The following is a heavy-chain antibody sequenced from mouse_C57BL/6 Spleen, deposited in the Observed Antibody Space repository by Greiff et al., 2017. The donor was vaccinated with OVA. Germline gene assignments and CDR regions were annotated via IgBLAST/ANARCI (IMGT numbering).Heavy chain of an antibody. J-gene: IGHJ1*03. D-gene: IGHD1-1*01. V-gene: IGHV5-17*01. CDR1: GFTFSDYG. CDR2: ISSGSSTI. Sequence: EVKLMESGGGLVKPGGSLKLSCAASGFTFSDYGMHWVRQAPEKGLEWVAYISSGSSTIYYADTVKGRFTITRDNAKNTLFLQMTSLRSEDTAMYYCAFHYYGSSYYWYFDVWGTGTTVTVSS. CDR3: AFHYYGSSYYWYFDV.